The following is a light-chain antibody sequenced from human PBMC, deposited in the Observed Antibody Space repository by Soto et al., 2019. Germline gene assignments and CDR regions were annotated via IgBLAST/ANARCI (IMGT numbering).Light chain of an antibody. Sequence: DIQLTQSPSFLSASVGDRVTITCRASQGISSYLAWYQQKPGKAPKLLIYAASTLQSGVPSRFSGSGSGTKCTLTIASLQPDDFATYYCQQYETFSGTFGPGTKVDIK. CDR1: QGISSY. CDR3: QQYETFSGT. J-gene: IGKJ1*01. V-gene: IGKV1-9*01. CDR2: AAS.